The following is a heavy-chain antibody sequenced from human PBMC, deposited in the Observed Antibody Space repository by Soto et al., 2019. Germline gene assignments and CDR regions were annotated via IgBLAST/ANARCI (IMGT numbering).Heavy chain of an antibody. CDR1: GGSISSSNW. CDR3: ARWELDRLAVAGRNRNWFDP. J-gene: IGHJ5*02. V-gene: IGHV4-4*02. D-gene: IGHD6-19*01. CDR2: IYHSGST. Sequence: QVQLQESGPGLVKPSGTLSLTCAVSGGSISSSNWWSWVRQPPGKGLEWIGEIYHSGSTNYNPSLKSRVTISVDKSKNQFSLKLSSVTAAETAVYYCARWELDRLAVAGRNRNWFDPWGQGTLVTVSS.